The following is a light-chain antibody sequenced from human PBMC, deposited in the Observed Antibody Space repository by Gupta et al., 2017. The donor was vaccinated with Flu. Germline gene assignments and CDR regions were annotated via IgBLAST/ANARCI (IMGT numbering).Light chain of an antibody. J-gene: IGKJ2*01. CDR3: QQSYSTPYT. CDR2: AAS. V-gene: IGKV1-39*01. Sequence: DTQMSQSPFSLSASVGDRVTIACRASQGISSHLDWYQQKPGKAPKLLIYAASSLQSGVPSRFSGSGSGTDFTLTISRLQPEDFATYYCQQSYSTPYTFGQGTKLEIK. CDR1: QGISSH.